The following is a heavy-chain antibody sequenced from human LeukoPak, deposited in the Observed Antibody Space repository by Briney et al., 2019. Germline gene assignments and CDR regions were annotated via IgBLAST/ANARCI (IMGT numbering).Heavy chain of an antibody. J-gene: IGHJ4*02. CDR2: IYTSGST. Sequence: SETLSLTCTVSGGSISSYYWSWIRQPPGKGLEWIGYIYTSGSTNYNPSLKSRVTISVDTSKNQFSLKLSSVTAADTAVYHCARRGVYYDSSGYDYWGQGTLVTVSS. V-gene: IGHV4-4*09. CDR1: GGSISSYY. CDR3: ARRGVYYDSSGYDY. D-gene: IGHD3-22*01.